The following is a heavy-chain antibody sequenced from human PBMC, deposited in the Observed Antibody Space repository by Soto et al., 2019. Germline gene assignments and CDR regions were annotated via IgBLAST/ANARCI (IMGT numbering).Heavy chain of an antibody. D-gene: IGHD4-4*01. J-gene: IGHJ5*02. Sequence: QVQLVQSGAEVKKPGASVKVSCKASGYTFTSYGISWVRQAPGQGLEWMGWISAYNGNTNYAQKLQGSVTMTTDTAPSTAYMELRSLRSDDTAVYYCARDVVRDYRNSRSPRFDPWGQGTLVTVSS. CDR3: ARDVVRDYRNSRSPRFDP. CDR1: GYTFTSYG. V-gene: IGHV1-18*01. CDR2: ISAYNGNT.